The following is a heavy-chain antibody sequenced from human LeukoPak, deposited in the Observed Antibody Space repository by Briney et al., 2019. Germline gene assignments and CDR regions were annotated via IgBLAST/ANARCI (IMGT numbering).Heavy chain of an antibody. Sequence: SETLSLTCTVSGGSISTYYWSWIRQPPGKGLEWIGHIHGSGETNYNPSLKSRVTMSPGTSRNQFSLKVNSVTAADTAVYYCARDTYYSGSGTYFEDYFDSWGQGILVTVSS. CDR3: ARDTYYSGSGTYFEDYFDS. CDR2: IHGSGET. D-gene: IGHD3-10*01. V-gene: IGHV4-59*12. CDR1: GGSISTYY. J-gene: IGHJ4*02.